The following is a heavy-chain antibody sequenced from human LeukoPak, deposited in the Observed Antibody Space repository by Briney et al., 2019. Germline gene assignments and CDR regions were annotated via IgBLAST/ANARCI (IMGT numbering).Heavy chain of an antibody. Sequence: GGSLRLSCAASGFTFSSYAMHWVRQAPGKGLEWVAVISYDGSNKYYADSVKGRFTISRDNSKNTLYLQRNSLRAEDTAVYYCAREVAAAVGGFDYWGQGTLVTVSS. D-gene: IGHD6-13*01. CDR1: GFTFSSYA. CDR3: AREVAAAVGGFDY. J-gene: IGHJ4*02. CDR2: ISYDGSNK. V-gene: IGHV3-30*04.